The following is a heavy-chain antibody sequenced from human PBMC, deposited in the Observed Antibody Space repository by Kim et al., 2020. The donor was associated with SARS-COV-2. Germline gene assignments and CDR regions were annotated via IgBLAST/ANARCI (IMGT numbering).Heavy chain of an antibody. D-gene: IGHD5-18*01. Sequence: STIYYADSVKGRFTISRDNAKNSLYLQMNSLRAEDTAVYYCARDIQLWFYWGQGTLVTVSS. CDR3: ARDIQLWFY. J-gene: IGHJ4*02. CDR2: STI. V-gene: IGHV3-48*04.